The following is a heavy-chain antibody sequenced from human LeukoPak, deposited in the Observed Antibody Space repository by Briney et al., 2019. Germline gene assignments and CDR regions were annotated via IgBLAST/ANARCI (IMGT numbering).Heavy chain of an antibody. J-gene: IGHJ4*02. D-gene: IGHD6-13*01. V-gene: IGHV3-30-3*02. CDR3: AKKKYSSSWYADY. CDR1: GFTFSSYA. Sequence: GRSLRLSCAASGFTFSSYAMHWVRQAPGKGLEWVAVISYDGSNKYYADSVKGRFTISRDNSKNTLYLQMNSLRAEDTAVYYCAKKKYSSSWYADYWGQGTLVTVSS. CDR2: ISYDGSNK.